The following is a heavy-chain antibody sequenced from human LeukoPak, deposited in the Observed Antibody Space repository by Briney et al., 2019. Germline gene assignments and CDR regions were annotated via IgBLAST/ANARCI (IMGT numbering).Heavy chain of an antibody. J-gene: IGHJ4*02. D-gene: IGHD3-22*01. CDR1: GIPFSNYT. V-gene: IGHV3-21*06. Sequence: PGGSLRLSCAASGIPFSNYTLTWVRQAPGKGLVWVSSISGSSRYIHYKDSVTGRFSISRDNAKNSVYLQMDSLTADDTAVYYCARVNSALVVSSEGLWAGSLGFDHWGQGILVIVSS. CDR3: ARVNSALVVSSEGLWAGSLGFDH. CDR2: ISGSSRYI.